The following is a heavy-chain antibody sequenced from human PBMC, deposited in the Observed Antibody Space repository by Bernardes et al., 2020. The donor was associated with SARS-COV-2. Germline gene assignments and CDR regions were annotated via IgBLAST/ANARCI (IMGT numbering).Heavy chain of an antibody. J-gene: IGHJ4*02. CDR1: GYTFTSYA. D-gene: IGHD6-13*01. CDR3: ATPRGYSSSWYMGFDY. Sequence: ASVKVSCKASGYTFTSYAMHWVRQAPGQRLEWMGWINAGNGNTKYSQKFQGRVTITRDTSASTAYMELSSLRSEDTAVYYCATPRGYSSSWYMGFDYWGQGTLVTVSS. V-gene: IGHV1-3*01. CDR2: INAGNGNT.